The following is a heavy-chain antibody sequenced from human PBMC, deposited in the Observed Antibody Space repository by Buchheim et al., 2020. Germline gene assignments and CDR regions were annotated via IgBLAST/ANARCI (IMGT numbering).Heavy chain of an antibody. CDR1: GFTFSSYG. CDR3: AMQQYCSSTSCMGSWFDP. D-gene: IGHD2-2*01. V-gene: IGHV3-33*01. CDR2: IWYDGSNK. Sequence: QVQLVESGGGVVKPGRSLRLSCAASGFTFSSYGMHWVRQAPGKGLEWVAVIWYDGSNKYYADSVKGRFTISRDNSKNTLYLQMNYLRAENTAVYYWAMQQYCSSTSCMGSWFDPWGQGTL. J-gene: IGHJ5*02.